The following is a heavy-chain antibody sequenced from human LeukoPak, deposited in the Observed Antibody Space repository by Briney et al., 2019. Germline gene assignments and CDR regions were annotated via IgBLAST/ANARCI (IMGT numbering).Heavy chain of an antibody. CDR1: GYTFTSYD. J-gene: IGHJ3*02. Sequence: ASVKVSCKASGYTFTSYDINWVRQATGQGLEWVGWMNPNSGNTGYAQKFQGRVTMTRNTSISTAYMEVTSLRSDDTAVYYCARGRGNMTTGSAAFDIWGQGTMVTVSS. V-gene: IGHV1-8*01. CDR3: ARGRGNMTTGSAAFDI. CDR2: MNPNSGNT. D-gene: IGHD4-11*01.